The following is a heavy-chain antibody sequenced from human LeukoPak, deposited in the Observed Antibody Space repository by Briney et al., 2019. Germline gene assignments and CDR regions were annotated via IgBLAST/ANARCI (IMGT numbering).Heavy chain of an antibody. J-gene: IGHJ4*02. CDR2: SSAYNGNT. Sequence: ASVKVSCKASGYTFTSYGISWVRQAPGQGLEWMGLSSAYNGNTNYSQKLQGRVTMTTDTSKSTAYMELRSLRSDDTAVYYCARVYGDYVPDFDYWGQGTLVTVSS. CDR1: GYTFTSYG. CDR3: ARVYGDYVPDFDY. V-gene: IGHV1-18*01. D-gene: IGHD4-17*01.